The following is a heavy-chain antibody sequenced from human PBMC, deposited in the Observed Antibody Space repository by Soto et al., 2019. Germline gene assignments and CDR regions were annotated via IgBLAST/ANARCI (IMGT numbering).Heavy chain of an antibody. V-gene: IGHV3-64*01. CDR3: ARGDRGAFDL. Sequence: GGSLRVSCAASGFTFISHAMHWVRQAPWKGLEYVSAISSNGGSTYYANSVKGRFTISRDNSKNTLYLQMGSLRAEDMAVYYCARGDRGAFDLWGQGTMVTVS. D-gene: IGHD2-21*02. CDR1: GFTFISHA. CDR2: ISSNGGST. J-gene: IGHJ3*01.